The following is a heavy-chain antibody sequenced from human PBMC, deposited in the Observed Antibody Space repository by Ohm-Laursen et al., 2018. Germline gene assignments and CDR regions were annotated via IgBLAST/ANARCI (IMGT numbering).Heavy chain of an antibody. CDR1: GFTFSDYY. V-gene: IGHV3-11*01. D-gene: IGHD3-10*01. J-gene: IGHJ3*02. CDR3: ASRSRGAFDI. CDR2: ISSSGNAI. Sequence: GSLRLSCTASGFTFSDYYMSWIRQAPGKGLEWVSYISSSGNAIYYTDSVKGRFTVSRDNAKNSLYLQMNSLRAEDTAVYYCASRSRGAFDIWGQGTMVTVSS.